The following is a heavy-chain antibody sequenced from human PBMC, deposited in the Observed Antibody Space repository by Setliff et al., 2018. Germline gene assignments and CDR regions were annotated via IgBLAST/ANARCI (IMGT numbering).Heavy chain of an antibody. CDR2: TIPLFGTT. J-gene: IGHJ6*03. Sequence: SVKVSCKASGGTFKSYGISWVRQAPGQGLEWMGGTIPLFGTTDYAQKFHGRVTIITDESTSTAYMELSSLTSDDTAVYYCAREGVDTRSSTDYRYYMDVWGQGTTVTVSS. CDR3: AREGVDTRSSTDYRYYMDV. V-gene: IGHV1-69*05. D-gene: IGHD5-18*01. CDR1: GGTFKSYG.